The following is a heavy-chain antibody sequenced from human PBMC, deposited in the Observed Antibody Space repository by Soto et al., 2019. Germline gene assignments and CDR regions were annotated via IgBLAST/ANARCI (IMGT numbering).Heavy chain of an antibody. Sequence: EVQLLESGGGLVQPGESLRLSCVASGFTFSTYTMSWVRQAPGKGLEWVSVISGSGGSSSYADSVQGRFSISRDNYRNTLYLQMNNLRGDDTAMYYCAKARCSTTNCYVPDYWGQGTLVTVSS. CDR2: ISGSGGSS. CDR1: GFTFSTYT. V-gene: IGHV3-23*01. J-gene: IGHJ4*02. CDR3: AKARCSTTNCYVPDY. D-gene: IGHD2-2*01.